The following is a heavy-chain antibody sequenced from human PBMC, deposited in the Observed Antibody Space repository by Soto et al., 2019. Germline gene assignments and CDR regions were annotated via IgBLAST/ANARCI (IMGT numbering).Heavy chain of an antibody. CDR3: AREGFGALQGLVDV. Sequence: QVPLQESGPGLVKPSETLSLSCTVSGGSISNYYWSWFRQTPGKGLEWIGYVHDSWGSNYNSSPKRRVGISLDTSKSQFSLKLTSVTATDTAVYYCAREGFGALQGLVDVWGQGTTVTVSS. D-gene: IGHD3-10*01. V-gene: IGHV4-59*12. CDR2: VHDSWGS. J-gene: IGHJ6*02. CDR1: GGSISNYY.